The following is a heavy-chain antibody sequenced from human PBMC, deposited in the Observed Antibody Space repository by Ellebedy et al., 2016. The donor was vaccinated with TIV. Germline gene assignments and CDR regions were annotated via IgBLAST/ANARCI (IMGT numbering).Heavy chain of an antibody. Sequence: SETLSLXXTVSGGSLRSYYQNWLRQPPGKGLEWLGYIYDSGTTRYNPSLESRVTISIDTSKNQFFLSLTSVTAADTAVYYCARGIAVAGQDWVDPWGQGTLVTVSS. CDR1: GGSLRSYY. CDR3: ARGIAVAGQDWVDP. V-gene: IGHV4-59*01. CDR2: IYDSGTT. D-gene: IGHD6-19*01. J-gene: IGHJ5*02.